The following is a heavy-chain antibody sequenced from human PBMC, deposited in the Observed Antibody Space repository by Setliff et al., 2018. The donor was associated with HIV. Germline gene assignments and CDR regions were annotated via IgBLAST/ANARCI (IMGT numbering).Heavy chain of an antibody. CDR3: ARWGYSRDGMDV. V-gene: IGHV3-11*04. D-gene: IGHD4-4*01. Sequence: GESLKISCAASGFTFSDYYMSWIRQAPGKGLEWVSFISTSGSPIYYADSVKGRFIISRDNAKNSLNLQMNSLRAEDTAVYYCARWGYSRDGMDVWGQGTTVTVSS. J-gene: IGHJ6*02. CDR1: GFTFSDYY. CDR2: ISTSGSPI.